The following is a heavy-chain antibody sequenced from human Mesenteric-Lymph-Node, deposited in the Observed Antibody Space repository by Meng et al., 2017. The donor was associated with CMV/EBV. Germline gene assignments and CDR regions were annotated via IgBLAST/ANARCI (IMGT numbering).Heavy chain of an antibody. CDR1: GVSVSSDNYY. CDR3: ARGSILRFVGY. Sequence: SETLSLTCTVSGVSVSSDNYYWSWIRQPPGKGLEWIGYSGNTNYNPSLKSRVTISVDTSKNQFSLKLSSVTAADTAVYYCARGSILRFVGYWGQGTLVTVSS. D-gene: IGHD3-3*01. J-gene: IGHJ4*02. V-gene: IGHV4-61*01. CDR2: YSGNT.